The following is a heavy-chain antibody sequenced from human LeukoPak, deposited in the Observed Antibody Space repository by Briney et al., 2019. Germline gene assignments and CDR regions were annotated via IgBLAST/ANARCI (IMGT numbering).Heavy chain of an antibody. V-gene: IGHV4-34*01. CDR1: GGSFSGYY. Sequence: SETLSLTCAVYGGSFSGYYWSWIRQPPGKGLEWIGEINHSGSTNYNPSLKSRVAISVDTSKNQFSLELSSVTAADTAVYYCARGLYDFWSGYSIRRMAYYYMDVWGKGTTVTVSS. CDR3: ARGLYDFWSGYSIRRMAYYYMDV. CDR2: INHSGST. D-gene: IGHD3-3*01. J-gene: IGHJ6*03.